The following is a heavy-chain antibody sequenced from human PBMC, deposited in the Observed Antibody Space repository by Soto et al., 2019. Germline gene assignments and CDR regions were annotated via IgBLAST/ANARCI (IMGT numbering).Heavy chain of an antibody. CDR3: FCFFSGGHVNGFYYYGMDV. CDR1: GGSISSSSYY. V-gene: IGHV4-39*01. CDR2: IFYSGST. D-gene: IGHD2-8*01. J-gene: IGHJ6*02. Sequence: SETLSLTCTVSGGSISSSSYYWGWIRQPPGKGLEWIGSIFYSGSTYYNPSLKSRVTISVDTSKSQFSLKLSSVTAADTAVFFCFCFFSGGHVNGFYYYGMDVWGQGTTVTVSS.